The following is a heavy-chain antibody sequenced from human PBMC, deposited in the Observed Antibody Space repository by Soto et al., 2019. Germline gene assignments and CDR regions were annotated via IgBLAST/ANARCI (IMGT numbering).Heavy chain of an antibody. CDR1: GGSFSGYY. V-gene: IGHV4-34*01. CDR2: INHSGST. D-gene: IGHD6-13*01. Sequence: SETLSLTCAVYGGSFSGYYWSWIRQPPGKGLEWIGEINHSGSTNYNPSLKSRVTISVDTSKNQFSLKLSSVTAADTAVYYCARSHIAAAGTPLIYYFDYWGQGTLVTVSS. CDR3: ARSHIAAAGTPLIYYFDY. J-gene: IGHJ4*02.